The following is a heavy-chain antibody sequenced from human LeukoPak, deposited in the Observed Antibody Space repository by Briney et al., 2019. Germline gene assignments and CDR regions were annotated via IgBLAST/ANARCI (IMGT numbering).Heavy chain of an antibody. D-gene: IGHD1-26*01. CDR2: ISGGGGNT. J-gene: IGHJ3*02. CDR1: GLAFGSYW. V-gene: IGHV3-23*01. CDR3: GKNRYSGSLSPFDI. Sequence: GGSLRLSCAASGLAFGSYWMNWVRQAPGKGLEWVSAISGGGGNTYYADSVKGRFTISRDNSKNTLYLQMNSLRAEDTAVYYCGKNRYSGSLSPFDIWGQGTMVTVSS.